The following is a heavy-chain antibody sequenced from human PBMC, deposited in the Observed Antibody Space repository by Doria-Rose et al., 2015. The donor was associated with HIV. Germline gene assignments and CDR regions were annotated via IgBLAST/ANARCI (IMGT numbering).Heavy chain of an antibody. CDR3: ARIKSSRWYHKYYFDF. Sequence: VTLKESGPVLVKPTETLTLTCTVSGVSLSSPGMGVSWIRQPPGKALEWLANVFSDDERSYKASLKSRLTISRGTYKSQVVITMTDMDPVDTATYYCARIKSSRWYHKYYFDFWGQGTLVIVSA. V-gene: IGHV2-26*01. D-gene: IGHD6-13*01. J-gene: IGHJ4*02. CDR2: VFSDDER. CDR1: GVSLSSPGMG.